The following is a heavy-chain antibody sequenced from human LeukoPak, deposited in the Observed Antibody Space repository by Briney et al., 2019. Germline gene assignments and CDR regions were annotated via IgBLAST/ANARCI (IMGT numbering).Heavy chain of an antibody. J-gene: IGHJ4*02. CDR1: GYTFTNYY. D-gene: IGHD3-22*01. CDR3: ARAVADLLPFDY. CDR2: INPSGGST. V-gene: IGHV1-46*01. Sequence: ASVKVSCKASGYTFTNYYMHCMRQAPGQGFEWMGIINPSGGSTRYAQKFQGRVTMTRDMSTSTVYMELSSLRSEDTAVYYCARAVADLLPFDYWGQGTLVTVSS.